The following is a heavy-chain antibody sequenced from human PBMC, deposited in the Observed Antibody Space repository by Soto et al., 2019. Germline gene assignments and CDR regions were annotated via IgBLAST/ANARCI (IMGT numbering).Heavy chain of an antibody. V-gene: IGHV5-51*01. CDR1: GYSFASYW. CDR3: ARRSGDSYSDFDY. CDR2: IYPGDSDT. Sequence: GESLKISCEASGYSFASYWIGWVRQMPGKGLEWMGIIYPGDSDTRYSPSFQGQVTISADKSISTAYLQWSSLKASDTAMYYCARRSGDSYSDFDYWGQGTLVTVSS. J-gene: IGHJ4*02. D-gene: IGHD2-21*02.